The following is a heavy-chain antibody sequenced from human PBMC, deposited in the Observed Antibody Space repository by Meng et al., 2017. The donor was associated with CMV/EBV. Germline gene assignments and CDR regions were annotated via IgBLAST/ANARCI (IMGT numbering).Heavy chain of an antibody. J-gene: IGHJ5*02. V-gene: IGHV4-4*07. CDR3: ARSMVVAGDWFDP. D-gene: IGHD2-15*01. CDR1: GGSISSSS. Sequence: QLQRQEPGPGLVRPSETLSLTRTSSGGSISSSSWSWIRQPAGKGLEWIGRIYTSGSTNYNPSLKSRVTMSVDTSKNQFSLKLSSVTAADTAVYYCARSMVVAGDWFDPWGQGTLVTVSS. CDR2: IYTSGST.